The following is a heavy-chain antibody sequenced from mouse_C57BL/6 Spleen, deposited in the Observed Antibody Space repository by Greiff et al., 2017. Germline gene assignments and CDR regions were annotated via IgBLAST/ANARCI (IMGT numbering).Heavy chain of an antibody. J-gene: IGHJ3*01. D-gene: IGHD1-1*01. Sequence: QVQLQQPGAELVKPGASVKLSCKASGYTFTSYWMQWVKQRPGQGLEWIGEIDPSDSYTNYNQKFKGKATLTVDTSSRTAYMQLSSLTSEDSAVYYCARSRDYGSSYGDWFAYWGQGTLVTVSA. V-gene: IGHV1-50*01. CDR3: ARSRDYGSSYGDWFAY. CDR1: GYTFTSYW. CDR2: IDPSDSYT.